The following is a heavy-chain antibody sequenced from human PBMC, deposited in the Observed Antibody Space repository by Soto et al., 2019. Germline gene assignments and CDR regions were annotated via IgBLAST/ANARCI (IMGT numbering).Heavy chain of an antibody. J-gene: IGHJ4*02. CDR2: IYYSGTT. CDR1: GGSISSSAYY. D-gene: IGHD1-26*01. Sequence: SETLSLTCTVSGGSISSSAYYWGWIRQPPGKGLEWIGSIYYSGTTFYVPSLKSRLFMSVDTSKNQFSLRLRSVTATDTAVYYCARQARGATYSDFDYWGQGTLVTVS. CDR3: ARQARGATYSDFDY. V-gene: IGHV4-39*01.